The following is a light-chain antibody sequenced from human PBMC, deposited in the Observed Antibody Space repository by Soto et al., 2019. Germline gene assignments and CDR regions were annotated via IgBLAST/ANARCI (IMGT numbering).Light chain of an antibody. Sequence: EIVTTQSPATLSVSPGERATLSCRASQSVSSNLAWYQQKPGQAPSLLIYGASTRATGIPARFSGSGSGTEFTLTIGSLQSEDFAVYYCQQYNNWPRTFGQGTKVEIK. CDR2: GAS. V-gene: IGKV3-15*01. CDR3: QQYNNWPRT. CDR1: QSVSSN. J-gene: IGKJ1*01.